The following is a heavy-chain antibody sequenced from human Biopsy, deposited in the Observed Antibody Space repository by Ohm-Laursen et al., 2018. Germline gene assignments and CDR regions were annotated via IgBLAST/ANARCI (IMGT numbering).Heavy chain of an antibody. Sequence: GSLRLSCTASGFTFSSYSMNWVRQAQGKGMEWMSYISENSSHIYDADSVKGRFTVARDNAKNSLYLQLNSLRAEDTAVYYCARDSRRTAREGGMDVWGQGTTVTVSS. CDR1: GFTFSSYS. V-gene: IGHV3-21*05. CDR2: ISENSSHI. CDR3: ARDSRRTAREGGMDV. J-gene: IGHJ6*02. D-gene: IGHD6-6*01.